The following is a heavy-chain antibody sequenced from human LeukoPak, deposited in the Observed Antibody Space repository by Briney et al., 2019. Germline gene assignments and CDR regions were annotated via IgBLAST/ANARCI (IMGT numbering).Heavy chain of an antibody. CDR2: ISYDGSHK. D-gene: IGHD4-17*01. CDR3: AKGARGDTVTSIVGLNWFDP. Sequence: GGSLTLSCAASGITFRSYGMHWVRQAPGKGLEWVEVISYDGSHKYYADSVKGRFSISRDNSKNTLYLQINRLRADDTAVYYCAKGARGDTVTSIVGLNWFDPWGQGTLVTVSS. J-gene: IGHJ5*02. CDR1: GITFRSYG. V-gene: IGHV3-30*18.